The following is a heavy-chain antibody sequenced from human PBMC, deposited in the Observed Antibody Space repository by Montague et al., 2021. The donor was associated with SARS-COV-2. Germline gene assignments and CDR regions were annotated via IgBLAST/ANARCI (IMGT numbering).Heavy chain of an antibody. CDR3: ARGRQHINMVVVVVTGGEYYFDF. CDR2: INHRGST. Sequence: SETLSLTCAVYDGSFSDYSWTWIRQPPGKRLEWIGEINHRGSTNYNPSLKSRVTISVDTSKNQFSLKMTSVTAADTAVYYCARGRQHINMVVVVVTGGEYYFDFCGQGTLVAVSS. D-gene: IGHD3-22*01. CDR1: DGSFSDYS. V-gene: IGHV4-34*01. J-gene: IGHJ4*02.